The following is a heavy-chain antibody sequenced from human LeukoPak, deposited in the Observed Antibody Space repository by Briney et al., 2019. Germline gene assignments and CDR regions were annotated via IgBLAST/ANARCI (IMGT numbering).Heavy chain of an antibody. CDR3: ARDSEYYYDSSGYYPIPFDY. CDR1: GGSISSSSHY. CDR2: IYHSGST. D-gene: IGHD3-22*01. Sequence: SETLSLTCTVSGGSISSSSHYWGWIRQPPGKGLEWIGSIYHSGSTYYNPSLKSRVTISVDTSKNQFSLKLSSVTAADTAVYYCARDSEYYYDSSGYYPIPFDYWGQGTLVTVSS. V-gene: IGHV4-39*07. J-gene: IGHJ4*02.